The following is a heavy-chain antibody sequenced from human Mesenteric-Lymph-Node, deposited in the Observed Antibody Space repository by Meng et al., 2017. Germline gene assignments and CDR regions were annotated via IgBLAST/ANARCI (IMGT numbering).Heavy chain of an antibody. J-gene: IGHJ6*02. CDR1: GFTFSSYD. V-gene: IGHV3-13*01. Sequence: GGSLRLSCAASGFTFSSYDMHWVRQPTGEGLEWVSAIGTAGDTYYPDSVKGRFTISRDNSKNTLYLQMNSLRAEDTAVYYCARKYFDYYYYGMDVWGQGTTVTVSS. D-gene: IGHD2/OR15-2a*01. CDR3: ARKYFDYYYYGMDV. CDR2: IGTAGDT.